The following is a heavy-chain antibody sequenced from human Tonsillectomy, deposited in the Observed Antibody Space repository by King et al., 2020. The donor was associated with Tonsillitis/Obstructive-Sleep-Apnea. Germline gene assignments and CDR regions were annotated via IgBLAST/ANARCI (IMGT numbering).Heavy chain of an antibody. CDR1: GFTFSGSA. J-gene: IGHJ5*02. V-gene: IGHV3-73*02. D-gene: IGHD6-6*01. CDR2: IRSKANNYAT. Sequence: DVQLVESGGGLVQPGGSLKLSCAASGFTFSGSAMHWVRQASGKGLEWVGRIRSKANNYATAYAASVKGRFTISRDDSKNTAYLQMNSLKTKDTAVYYCTRRSSSSISNWFDPWGQGTRVTVSS. CDR3: TRRSSSSISNWFDP.